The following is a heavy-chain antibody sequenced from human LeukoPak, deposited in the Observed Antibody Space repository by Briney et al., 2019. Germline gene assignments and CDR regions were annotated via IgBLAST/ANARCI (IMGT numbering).Heavy chain of an antibody. CDR2: ISGSGGST. D-gene: IGHD3-22*01. Sequence: GGSLRLSCAASGLTFSSYAMSGVRQAPGKGLEWVSAISGSGGSTYYADSVKGRFTISRDNSKNTLYLQMNSLRAEDTAVYYCAKDGYSYYYDSSPDYWGQGTLVTVSS. CDR1: GLTFSSYA. CDR3: AKDGYSYYYDSSPDY. V-gene: IGHV3-23*01. J-gene: IGHJ4*02.